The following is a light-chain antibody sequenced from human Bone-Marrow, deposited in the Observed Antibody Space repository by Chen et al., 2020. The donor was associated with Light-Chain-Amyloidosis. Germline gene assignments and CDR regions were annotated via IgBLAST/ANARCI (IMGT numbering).Light chain of an antibody. Sequence: NFMLTQPHSASESPWKTVIISCTRSSGSIATNYVQWYQQRPGSSPTTVIYEDDQRPSGVPDRFSGSIDRSSNSASLTISGLKTEDEADYYCQSYQGSSQGVFGGGTKLTVL. CDR3: QSYQGSSQGV. J-gene: IGLJ3*02. CDR1: SGSIATNY. CDR2: EDD. V-gene: IGLV6-57*01.